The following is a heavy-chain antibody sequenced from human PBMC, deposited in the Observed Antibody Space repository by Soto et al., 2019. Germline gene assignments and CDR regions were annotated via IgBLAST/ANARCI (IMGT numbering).Heavy chain of an antibody. V-gene: IGHV1-69*02. CDR3: ARSRCSSTSCYPNYYYYYMDV. J-gene: IGHJ6*03. CDR2: IIPILGIA. Sequence: GASVKVSCKASGGTFSSYTISWVRQAPGQGLEWMGRIIPILGIANYAQKFQGRVTITADKSTSTAYMELSSLRSEDTAVYYCARSRCSSTSCYPNYYYYYMDVWGKGTTVTVS. D-gene: IGHD2-2*01. CDR1: GGTFSSYT.